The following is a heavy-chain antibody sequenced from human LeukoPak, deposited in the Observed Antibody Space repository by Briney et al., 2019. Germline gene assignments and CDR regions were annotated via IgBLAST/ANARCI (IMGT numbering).Heavy chain of an antibody. V-gene: IGHV3-33*01. CDR1: GFXFSSHG. CDR2: IWYDGSNK. J-gene: IGHJ4*02. D-gene: IGHD3-10*01. CDR3: ARGSYGSGSYYLDY. Sequence: GRSLRLSCAASGFXFSSHGIHWVRQAPGKGLEWVAVIWYDGSNKYYADSVKGRFTISRDNSKNTLYLQMNSLRAEDTAVYYCARGSYGSGSYYLDYWGQGTLVTVSS.